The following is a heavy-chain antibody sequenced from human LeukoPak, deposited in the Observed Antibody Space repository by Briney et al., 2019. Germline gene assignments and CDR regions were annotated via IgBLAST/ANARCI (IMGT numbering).Heavy chain of an antibody. J-gene: IGHJ1*01. D-gene: IGHD3-3*01. V-gene: IGHV3-15*01. CDR1: GFTFSSYS. Sequence: GGSLRLSCAASGFTFSSYSMNWVRQAPGKGLEWVGRIRSKTDGGTTDYAVSVQGRFTVSRDDSKNTLYLQMSSLKTEDTAVYYCAKHIYGVVSIQQWGQGTLVTVSS. CDR3: AKHIYGVVSIQQ. CDR2: IRSKTDGGTT.